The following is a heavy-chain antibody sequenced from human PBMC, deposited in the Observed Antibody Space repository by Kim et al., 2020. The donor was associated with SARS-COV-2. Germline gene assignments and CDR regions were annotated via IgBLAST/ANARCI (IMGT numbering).Heavy chain of an antibody. CDR2: IYHSGST. D-gene: IGHD4-17*01. V-gene: IGHV4-38-2*02. CDR1: GYSISSGYY. Sequence: SETLSLTCTVSGYSISSGYYWGWIRQPPGKGLEWIGSIYHSGSTYYNPSLKSRVTISVDTSKNQFSLKLSSVTAADTAVYYCASLMGSNDYGDPGENFDYWGQGTLVTVSS. J-gene: IGHJ4*02. CDR3: ASLMGSNDYGDPGENFDY.